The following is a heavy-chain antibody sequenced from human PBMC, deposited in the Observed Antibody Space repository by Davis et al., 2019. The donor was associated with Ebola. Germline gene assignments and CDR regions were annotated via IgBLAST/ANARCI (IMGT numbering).Heavy chain of an antibody. J-gene: IGHJ4*02. CDR1: GYTFTSYS. CDR3: ARDPTVTPLDY. D-gene: IGHD4-17*01. CDR2: ISAYNGNT. Sequence: ASVKVSCKASGYTFTSYSMHWVRQAPGQGLEWMGWISAYNGNTNYAQKLQGRVTITTDTSTGTAYMELRSLSSDDSAVYYCARDPTVTPLDYWGQGTLVTVSS. V-gene: IGHV1-18*04.